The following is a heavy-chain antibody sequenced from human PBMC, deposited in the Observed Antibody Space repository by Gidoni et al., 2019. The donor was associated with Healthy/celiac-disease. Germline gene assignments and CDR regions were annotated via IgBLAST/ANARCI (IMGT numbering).Heavy chain of an antibody. Sequence: QVQLVESGGGVVQPGRSLRLSCAASGFTFSSYGMHWVRQAPGKGLEWVAVIWFDGSNKYYADSVKGRFTISRDNSKNTLYLQMNSLRAEDTAVYYCARVGTAAAGTDWGQGTLVTVSS. CDR3: ARVGTAAAGTD. CDR1: GFTFSSYG. V-gene: IGHV3-33*01. D-gene: IGHD6-13*01. J-gene: IGHJ4*02. CDR2: IWFDGSNK.